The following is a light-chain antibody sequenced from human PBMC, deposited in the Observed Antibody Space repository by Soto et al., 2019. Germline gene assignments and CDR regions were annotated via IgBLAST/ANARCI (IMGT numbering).Light chain of an antibody. V-gene: IGKV3-11*01. CDR3: QQRSNWPLT. CDR2: DAS. CDR1: QSISSY. Sequence: EILLTQSPATLSLSPGERATLSCKASQSISSYLAWYQQKPGRAPRLLIYDASNRAAGIPARFSGGGSGTDFTLTISSLEPEDFAIYYCQQRSNWPLTFGGGTKVDIK. J-gene: IGKJ4*01.